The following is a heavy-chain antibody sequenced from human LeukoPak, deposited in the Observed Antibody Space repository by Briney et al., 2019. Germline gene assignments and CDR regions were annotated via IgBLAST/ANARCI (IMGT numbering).Heavy chain of an antibody. J-gene: IGHJ4*02. CDR2: INPSGGST. D-gene: IGHD3-10*01. CDR3: ASYGSGSPIDY. V-gene: IGHV1-46*01. Sequence: ASVKVSCKASGYTFTSYYMHWVRQAPGQGLEWMGIINPSGGSTSYAQRFQGRVTMTRDTSTSTVYMELSSLRSEDTAVYYCASYGSGSPIDYWGQGTLVTVSS. CDR1: GYTFTSYY.